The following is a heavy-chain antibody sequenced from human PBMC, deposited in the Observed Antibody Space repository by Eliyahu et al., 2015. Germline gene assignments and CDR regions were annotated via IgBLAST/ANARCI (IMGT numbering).Heavy chain of an antibody. D-gene: IGHD6-13*01. V-gene: IGHV1-69*06. CDR2: SNPMYGST. CDR1: GGTFAXYX. CDR3: ARDPSTNTWSSTLYSYYGFDV. Sequence: VQLVQSGAEIKTPGSSVKVSCEASGGTFAXYXXPWVRQAPGQGLEWVGVSNPMYGSTNYAQKFLGRVTITADKVASIAYMDLSSLSADDTAVYYCARDPSTNTWSSTLYSYYGFDVWGQGTTVTVSS. J-gene: IGHJ6*02.